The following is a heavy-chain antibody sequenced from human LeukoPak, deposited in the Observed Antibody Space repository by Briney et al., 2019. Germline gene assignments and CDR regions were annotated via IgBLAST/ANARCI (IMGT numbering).Heavy chain of an antibody. Sequence: GESLKISCQGSGYTFTTYWIGWVRQMPGKGLEWMGIIYPGDSDTRYSPSFQGQVTISADKSISTAYLQWSSLKASDTAMYYCARRGSYYLFDYWGQGTLVTVSS. CDR1: GYTFTTYW. V-gene: IGHV5-51*01. J-gene: IGHJ4*02. D-gene: IGHD1-26*01. CDR2: IYPGDSDT. CDR3: ARRGSYYLFDY.